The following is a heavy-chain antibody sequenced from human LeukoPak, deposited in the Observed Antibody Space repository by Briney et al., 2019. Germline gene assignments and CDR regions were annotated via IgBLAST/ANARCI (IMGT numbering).Heavy chain of an antibody. Sequence: ASVKVSCKASGYTFTGYYMHWVRQAPGQGLDRMGWINPNSGGTNYAQKFQGRVTMTRDTSISTAYMELSRLRSDDTAVYYCARVGRVLRYFDPWGQGTLVTVSS. CDR3: ARVGRVLRYFDP. V-gene: IGHV1-2*02. J-gene: IGHJ5*02. CDR1: GYTFTGYY. D-gene: IGHD3-9*01. CDR2: INPNSGGT.